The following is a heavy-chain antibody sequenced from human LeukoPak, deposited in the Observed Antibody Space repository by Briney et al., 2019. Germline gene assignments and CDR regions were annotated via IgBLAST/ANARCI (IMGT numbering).Heavy chain of an antibody. D-gene: IGHD2-21*01. Sequence: AGSLRLSCAASGFTLSSYGLIWARQAPGKGREWVAIIYSDGSNKYYAKSVKGRFTISRDISKNTLYLQMNSLRAEDTAVYYCARDASVVSYECWGRGTLVTVSS. CDR3: ARDASVVSYEC. V-gene: IGHV3-33*01. CDR2: IYSDGSNK. CDR1: GFTLSSYG. J-gene: IGHJ4*02.